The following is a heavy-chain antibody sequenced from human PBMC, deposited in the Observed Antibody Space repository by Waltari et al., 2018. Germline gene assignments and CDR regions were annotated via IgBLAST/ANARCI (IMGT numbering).Heavy chain of an antibody. CDR3: AKSSGYYTQNNFHV. CDR2: MNTNSGKP. Sequence: VQLVQSGSELSKPGASVKISCKASGYTFINYAINWVRQAPGQGLEWMGWMNTNSGKPTDAQGFPGRFVFSLDTSVNTAFLQISNLKTEDSAVYFCAKSSGYYTQNNFHVWGQGTRVTVSS. D-gene: IGHD3-22*01. V-gene: IGHV7-4-1*01. J-gene: IGHJ3*01. CDR1: GYTFINYA.